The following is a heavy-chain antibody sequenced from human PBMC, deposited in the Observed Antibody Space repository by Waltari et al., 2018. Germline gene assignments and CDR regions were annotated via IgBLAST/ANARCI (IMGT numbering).Heavy chain of an antibody. CDR1: GGTFSSYA. Sequence: QVQLVQSGAEVKKPGSSVKVSCKASGGTFSSYAISWVRQAPGQGLEWRGGVSPIFVTANSARKFQGRVTITADKSTSTAYMELSSLRSEDTAVYYCARSGARSSWPDAFDIWGQGTMVTVSS. CDR3: ARSGARSSWPDAFDI. J-gene: IGHJ3*02. CDR2: VSPIFVTA. D-gene: IGHD6-13*01. V-gene: IGHV1-69*14.